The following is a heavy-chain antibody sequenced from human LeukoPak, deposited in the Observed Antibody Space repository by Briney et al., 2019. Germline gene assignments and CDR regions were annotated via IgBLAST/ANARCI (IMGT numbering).Heavy chain of an antibody. Sequence: GRSLRLPCAASGFTFSSYAMHWVRQAPGKGLEWVAVISYDGSNKYYADSVKGRFTISRDNSKNTLYLQMNSLRAEDTAVYYCARDSRPGPMVRGGPGDYWGQGTLVTVSS. D-gene: IGHD3-10*01. CDR2: ISYDGSNK. J-gene: IGHJ4*02. V-gene: IGHV3-30*04. CDR1: GFTFSSYA. CDR3: ARDSRPGPMVRGGPGDY.